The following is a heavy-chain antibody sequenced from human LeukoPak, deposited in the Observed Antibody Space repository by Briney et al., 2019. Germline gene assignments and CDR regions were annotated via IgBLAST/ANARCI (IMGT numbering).Heavy chain of an antibody. CDR2: IIPILGIA. CDR3: ASPRPYSGIYHPTKYYFDY. CDR1: GGTFSSYA. D-gene: IGHD1-26*01. Sequence: SVKVSCKASGGTFSSYAISWVRQAPGQGLEWMGRIIPILGIANYAQKFQGRVTITADKSTSTAYMELSSLRSEDTAVYYCASPRPYSGIYHPTKYYFDYRGQGTLVTVSS. V-gene: IGHV1-69*04. J-gene: IGHJ4*02.